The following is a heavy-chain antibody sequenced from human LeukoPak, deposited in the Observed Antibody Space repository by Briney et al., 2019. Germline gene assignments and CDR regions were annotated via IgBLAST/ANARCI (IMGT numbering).Heavy chain of an antibody. CDR3: AKDSPYYCDSSGYSDY. Sequence: GGSLRLSCAAPGFTFSSYCMSGALQAPGKGLEWVSAISGSGGSTYYADSVKGRFTISRDNSKNTLYLQMNSLRAEDTAVYYCAKDSPYYCDSSGYSDYWRQGTLVTVSS. D-gene: IGHD3-22*01. V-gene: IGHV3-23*01. CDR2: ISGSGGST. J-gene: IGHJ4*02. CDR1: GFTFSSYC.